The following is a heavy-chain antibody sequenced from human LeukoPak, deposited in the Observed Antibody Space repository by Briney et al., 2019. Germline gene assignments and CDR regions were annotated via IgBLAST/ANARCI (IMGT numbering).Heavy chain of an antibody. CDR3: ASEGGYYYFAYQYWHY. CDR1: GFTFSSYV. J-gene: IGHJ4*02. CDR2: ISYDGSNK. V-gene: IGHV3-30*03. D-gene: IGHD3-22*01. Sequence: HPGGSLRLSCAPSGFTFSSYVMHWVRQAPGKGLEWVAVISYDGSNKYYVDSVKGRFTISRDNSKNTLYLQMNSLRAEDTAVYYCASEGGYYYFAYQYWHYWGQGTLVTVSS.